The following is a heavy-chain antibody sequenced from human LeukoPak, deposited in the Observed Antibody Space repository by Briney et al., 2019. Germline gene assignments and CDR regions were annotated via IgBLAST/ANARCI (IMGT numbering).Heavy chain of an antibody. Sequence: GGSLRLSCAASGFTFSRYAMSWVRQAPGKGVECVLTIFGSVALIHYAPSVKGPFTISRDNSKNTLYLQVSSLRVEDTAVYFCVKEGGYYYFEYWGQGTPVTVSS. CDR3: VKEGGYYYFEY. V-gene: IGHV3-23*01. D-gene: IGHD3-22*01. CDR2: IFGSVALI. J-gene: IGHJ4*02. CDR1: GFTFSRYA.